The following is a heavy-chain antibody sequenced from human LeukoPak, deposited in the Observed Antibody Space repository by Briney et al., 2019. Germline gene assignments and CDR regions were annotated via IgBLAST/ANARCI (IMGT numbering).Heavy chain of an antibody. V-gene: IGHV4-30-2*06. CDR3: ARESIRSFDY. D-gene: IGHD2-21*01. CDR2: IKDSGTT. CDR1: GGSISSETYS. J-gene: IGHJ4*02. Sequence: TSETLSLTCAVSGGSISSETYSWSWIRQSPGKGLEWIGFIKDSGTTFYNPSLKSRVTISVDKSKNQFSLKLSSVTAADTAVYYCARESIRSFDYWGQGTLVTVSS.